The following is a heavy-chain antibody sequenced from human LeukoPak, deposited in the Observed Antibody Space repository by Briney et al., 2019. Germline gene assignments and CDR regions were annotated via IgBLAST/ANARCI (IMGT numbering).Heavy chain of an antibody. J-gene: IGHJ6*02. V-gene: IGHV3-30*02. CDR2: IRYDGSNK. D-gene: IGHD4-17*01. CDR1: GFTFSSYG. Sequence: PGGSLRLSCAASGFTFSSYGMHWVRQAPGKGLEWVAFIRYDGSNKYYADSVKGRFTISRDNSKNTLYLQMNSLRAEDTAVYYCARDEGDYIYYYYGMDVWGQGTSVTVSS. CDR3: ARDEGDYIYYYYGMDV.